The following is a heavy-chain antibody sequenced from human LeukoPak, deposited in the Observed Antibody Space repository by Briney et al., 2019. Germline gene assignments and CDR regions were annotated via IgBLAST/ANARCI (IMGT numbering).Heavy chain of an antibody. Sequence: SETLSLTCTVSGGSISSYYWSWIRQPPGKGLEWIGYIYYSGSTNYNPSLKSRVTISVDTSKNQFSLKLSSVTAADTAVYYCARTTEAHSWRTRYYNYYMDVWGKGTTVTVSS. J-gene: IGHJ6*03. CDR3: ARTTEAHSWRTRYYNYYMDV. CDR2: IYYSGST. V-gene: IGHV4-59*01. D-gene: IGHD6-13*01. CDR1: GGSISSYY.